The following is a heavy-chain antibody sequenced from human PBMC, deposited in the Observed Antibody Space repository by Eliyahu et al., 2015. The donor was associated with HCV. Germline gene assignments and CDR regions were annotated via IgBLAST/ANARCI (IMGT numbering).Heavy chain of an antibody. D-gene: IGHD3-10*01. CDR3: ARDNPQYYYGSEFDY. CDR2: IKQDGSEK. CDR1: GFTFSSYW. J-gene: IGHJ4*02. V-gene: IGHV3-7*04. Sequence: EVQLVESGGGLVQPGGSLRLSCAASGFTFSSYWMSWVRQAPGKGLEWVANIKQDGSEKYYVDSVKGRFTISRDNAKNSLYLQMNSLRAEDTAVYYCARDNPQYYYGSEFDYWGQGTLVTVSS.